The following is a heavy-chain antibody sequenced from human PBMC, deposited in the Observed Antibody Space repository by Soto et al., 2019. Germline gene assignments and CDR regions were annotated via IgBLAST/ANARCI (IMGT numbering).Heavy chain of an antibody. CDR2: ISGSGGST. V-gene: IGHV3-23*01. J-gene: IGHJ5*02. CDR1: GFTFSSYA. Sequence: GGSLRLSCAASGFTFSSYAMSWVRQAPGKGLEWVSAISGSGGSTYYADSVKGRFTISRDNSKNTLYLQMNSLRAEDTAVYYCAKDLARWRLMTTDWFDPWGQGTLVTVSS. D-gene: IGHD4-4*01. CDR3: AKDLARWRLMTTDWFDP.